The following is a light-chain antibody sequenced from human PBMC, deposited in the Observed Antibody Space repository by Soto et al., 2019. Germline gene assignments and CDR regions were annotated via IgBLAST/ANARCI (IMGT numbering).Light chain of an antibody. CDR2: ENS. J-gene: IGLJ1*01. CDR1: SSNIGSND. V-gene: IGLV1-51*02. Sequence: QSVLTQPPSVSAAPGQKVTISCSGNSSNIGSNDVSWYQQLPGKAPKLLIYENSQRPSGIPDRFSGSKSGTSATLGITGPQTGDEADYYCGTWHSTLIPLFGTGTKATVL. CDR3: GTWHSTLIPL.